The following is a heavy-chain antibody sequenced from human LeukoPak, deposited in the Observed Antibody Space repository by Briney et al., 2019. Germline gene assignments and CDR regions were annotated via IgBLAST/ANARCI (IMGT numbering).Heavy chain of an antibody. CDR2: IYYSGST. V-gene: IGHV4-39*01. D-gene: IGHD3-10*01. Sequence: SETLSLTCTVSGGPISSSSYYWGWIRQPPGKGLEWIGSIYYSGSTYYNPSLKSRVTISVDTSKNQFSLKLSSVTAADTAVYYCARRVYYYGSGSYSYYFDYWGQGTLVTVSS. CDR3: ARRVYYYGSGSYSYYFDY. CDR1: GGPISSSSYY. J-gene: IGHJ4*02.